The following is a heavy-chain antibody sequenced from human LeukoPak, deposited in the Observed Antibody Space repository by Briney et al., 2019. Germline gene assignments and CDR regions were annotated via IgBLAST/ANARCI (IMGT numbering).Heavy chain of an antibody. Sequence: PSETLSLTCTVSGGSISSYYWNWIRQPPGKGLEWIGYIYYTGSTNYNPSLKSRVTISVDRSKNQFSLKLSSVTAADTAVYYCARDHPYGDYSGGLYYMDVWGKGTTVTISS. J-gene: IGHJ6*03. CDR2: IYYTGST. CDR3: ARDHPYGDYSGGLYYMDV. CDR1: GGSISSYY. V-gene: IGHV4-59*01. D-gene: IGHD4-17*01.